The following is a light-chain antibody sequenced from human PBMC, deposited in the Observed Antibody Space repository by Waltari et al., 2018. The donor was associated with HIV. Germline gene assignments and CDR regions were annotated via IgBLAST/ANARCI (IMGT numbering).Light chain of an antibody. CDR3: SSYTTRNTRV. CDR1: SSDVGVYNY. V-gene: IGLV2-14*01. CDR2: EVS. Sequence: QSALTQPASVSGSPGQSITISCTGTSSDVGVYNYVSWYQQHPGKPPKLMIYEVSNRPSGVSNRFSGPKSGNTASLTISGLQAEDEADYYCSSYTTRNTRVFGGGNTLTVL. J-gene: IGLJ3*02.